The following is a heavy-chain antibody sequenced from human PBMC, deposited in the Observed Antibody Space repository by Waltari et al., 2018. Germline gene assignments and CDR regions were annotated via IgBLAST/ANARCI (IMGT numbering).Heavy chain of an antibody. V-gene: IGHV1-24*01. CDR1: GYTLTELS. CDR3: ATVRGYCSGGSCYSVSFFDY. D-gene: IGHD2-15*01. Sequence: QVQLVQSGAEVKTPGASVKVSCKVSGYTLTELSMHWVRQAPGKGLEWMGGFDPEDGETSYAQKFQGRVTMTEDTSTDTAYMELSSLRSEDTAVYYCATVRGYCSGGSCYSVSFFDYWGQGTLVTVSS. J-gene: IGHJ4*02. CDR2: FDPEDGET.